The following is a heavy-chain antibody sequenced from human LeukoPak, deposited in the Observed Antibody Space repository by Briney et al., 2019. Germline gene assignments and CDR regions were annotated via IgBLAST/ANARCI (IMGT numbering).Heavy chain of an antibody. J-gene: IGHJ3*01. V-gene: IGHV4-30-4*01. CDR3: ARGTIGGFGEQN. D-gene: IGHD3-10*01. Sequence: SETLSLTCTVSGGSISSGDYYWSWIRQPPEKGLEWIGYIYYSGSTYYNPSLKSRVTISVDTSKNQFSLKLSSVTAADTAVYYCARGTIGGFGEQNWGQGTMVTASS. CDR2: IYYSGST. CDR1: GGSISSGDYY.